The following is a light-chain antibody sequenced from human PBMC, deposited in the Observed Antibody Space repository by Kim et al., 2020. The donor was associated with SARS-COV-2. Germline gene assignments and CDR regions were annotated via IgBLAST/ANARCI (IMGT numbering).Light chain of an antibody. CDR3: QTWDRSTVV. CDR2: QDS. CDR1: KLGDKF. Sequence: VSPGQTASISCSGDKLGDKFACWYQQKPGQSPVLVVYQDSKRPSGIPARFSGSSSGNTATLTIRGTQAMDEADYYCQTWDRSTVVFGGGTKLTVL. J-gene: IGLJ3*02. V-gene: IGLV3-1*01.